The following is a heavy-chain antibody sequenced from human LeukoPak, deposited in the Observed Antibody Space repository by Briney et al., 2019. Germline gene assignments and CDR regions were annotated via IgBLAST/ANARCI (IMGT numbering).Heavy chain of an antibody. J-gene: IGHJ4*02. CDR2: ISATTGYT. CDR1: GFTFSSYE. V-gene: IGHV3-21*05. D-gene: IGHD5/OR15-5a*01. Sequence: KTGGSLRLSCAASGFTFSSYEMNWVRQAPGKGLEWVSYISATTGYTNYADSVKGRFTISRDNAKNSLYLQMNTLRAEDTAVYYCARDPQNSVYTYSDFWGQGTLVTVPS. CDR3: ARDPQNSVYTYSDF.